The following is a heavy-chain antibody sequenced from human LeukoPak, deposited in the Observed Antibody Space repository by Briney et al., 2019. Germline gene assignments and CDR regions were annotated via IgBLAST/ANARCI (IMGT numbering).Heavy chain of an antibody. D-gene: IGHD2-15*01. CDR3: ARDPRGSGSGGSSRFFDS. J-gene: IGHJ4*02. CDR1: GFTFTSYE. V-gene: IGHV3-48*03. Sequence: GGSLRLSCAASGFTFTSYEMNWVGQAPGKSLEWGSYISSSGSTTYYADSVKGRFTTSRDNTKYSLYLQMNSLRAEDTAVYYCARDPRGSGSGGSSRFFDSWGQGTLVTVSS. CDR2: ISSSGSTT.